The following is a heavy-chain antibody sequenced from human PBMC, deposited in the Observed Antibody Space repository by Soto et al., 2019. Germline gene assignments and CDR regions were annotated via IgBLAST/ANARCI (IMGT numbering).Heavy chain of an antibody. D-gene: IGHD3-10*01. V-gene: IGHV3-30*18. CDR3: AKDLPGVEYYYGSGSYYSYGMDV. CDR1: GFTFSSYG. CDR2: ISYDGSNK. J-gene: IGHJ6*02. Sequence: GGSLRLSCAASGFTFSSYGMHWVRQAPGKGLEWVAVISYDGSNKYYADSVKGRFTISRDNSKNTLYLQMNSLRAEDTAVYYCAKDLPGVEYYYGSGSYYSYGMDVWGQGTTVTVSS.